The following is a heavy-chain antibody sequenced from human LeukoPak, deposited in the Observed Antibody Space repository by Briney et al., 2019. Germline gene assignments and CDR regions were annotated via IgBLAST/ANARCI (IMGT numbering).Heavy chain of an antibody. V-gene: IGHV3-33*01. CDR1: GFTLTTND. D-gene: IGHD4-11*01. CDR2: ICWDGSKE. CDR3: GRDDDTISHYSRINY. Sequence: SLTLTCTASGFTLTTNDMHWIRQAPGKGLEWVAVICWDGSKEFYAYLVKGLFIIFRDISKKNLFLVMSSLRAEDAAVYYCGRDDDTISHYSRINYWGQGTMVTVSS. J-gene: IGHJ4*02.